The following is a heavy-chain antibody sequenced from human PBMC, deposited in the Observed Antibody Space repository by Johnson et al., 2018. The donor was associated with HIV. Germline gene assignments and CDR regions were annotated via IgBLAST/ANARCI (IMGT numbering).Heavy chain of an antibody. CDR1: GFTFSDYY. V-gene: IGHV3-11*01. CDR2: INNNASSV. J-gene: IGHJ3*02. Sequence: VQLLESGGGLVQPGGSLRLSCAASGFTFSDYYMTWIRQAPGKGLEWVSYINNNASSVYYADSVKGRFTISRDNAKNSLYLQMNSLRAEDTAVYYCTTDHGSPDAFDIWGQGTMVTFSS. CDR3: TTDHGSPDAFDI. D-gene: IGHD1-14*01.